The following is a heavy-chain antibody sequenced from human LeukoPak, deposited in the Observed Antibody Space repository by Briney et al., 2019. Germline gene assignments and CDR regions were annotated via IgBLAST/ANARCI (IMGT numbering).Heavy chain of an antibody. CDR3: ARHVPYYYGSGSYHRLDP. V-gene: IGHV4-34*01. CDR2: INHSGST. J-gene: IGHJ5*02. Sequence: PSETLSLTCAVYGGSFSGYYWSWIRQPPGKGLEWIGEINHSGSTNYNPSLKSRVTISVDTSKNQLSLKLSSVTAADTAVYYCARHVPYYYGSGSYHRLDPWGQGTLVTVSS. D-gene: IGHD3-10*01. CDR1: GGSFSGYY.